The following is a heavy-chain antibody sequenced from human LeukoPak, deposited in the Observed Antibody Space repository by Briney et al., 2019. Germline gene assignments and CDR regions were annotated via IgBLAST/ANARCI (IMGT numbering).Heavy chain of an antibody. CDR1: SFIVTNNY. J-gene: IGHJ4*02. CDR2: FYVGGAT. Sequence: GGSLTPSYPVYSFIVTNNYMRWVSQAPGKGLEWVSVFYVGGATYYADSVKGRFTISRDNSENTLYLQMKSLRAEDTAVYYCERGDGYNFFDYWGQGTLVTVSS. CDR3: ERGDGYNFFDY. D-gene: IGHD5-24*01. V-gene: IGHV3-53*01.